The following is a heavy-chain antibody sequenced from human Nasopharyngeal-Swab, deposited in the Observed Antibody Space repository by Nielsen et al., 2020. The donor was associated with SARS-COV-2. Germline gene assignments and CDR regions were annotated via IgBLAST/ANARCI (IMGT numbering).Heavy chain of an antibody. J-gene: IGHJ6*02. D-gene: IGHD3-3*01. V-gene: IGHV1-2*06. CDR2: INPNSGGT. CDR3: ARDPLETIFGVVILDYYYGMDV. CDR1: GYTFTGYY. Sequence: ASVKVSCKASGYTFTGYYMHWVRQAPGQGLEWMGRINPNSGGTNYAQKFQGRVTMTRDTSISTAYMELSRLRSDDTAVYYCARDPLETIFGVVILDYYYGMDVWGQGTTVTVSS.